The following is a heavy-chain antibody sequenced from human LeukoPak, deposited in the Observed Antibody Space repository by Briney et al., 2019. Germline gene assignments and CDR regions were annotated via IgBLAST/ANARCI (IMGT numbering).Heavy chain of an antibody. V-gene: IGHV3-30*03. CDR1: GFTFSTYW. Sequence: GGSLRLSCVASGFTFSTYWMSWVRQAPGKGLEWVAVISYDGSNKYYADSVKGRFTISRDNSKNTLYLQMNSLRAEDTAVYYCATLYYYDSTVDYWGQGTLVTVSS. CDR2: ISYDGSNK. D-gene: IGHD3-22*01. J-gene: IGHJ4*02. CDR3: ATLYYYDSTVDY.